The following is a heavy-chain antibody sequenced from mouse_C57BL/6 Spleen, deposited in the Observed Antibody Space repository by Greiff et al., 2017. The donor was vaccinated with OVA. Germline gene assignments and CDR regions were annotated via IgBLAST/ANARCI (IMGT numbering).Heavy chain of an antibody. V-gene: IGHV14-4*01. CDR1: GFNIKDDY. J-gene: IGHJ2*01. D-gene: IGHD2-3*01. CDR3: TTDDGYLDY. Sequence: EVQLQQSGAELVRPGASVKLSCTASGFNIKDDYMHWVKQRPEQGLEWIGWIDPENGDTEYASKFQGKATITADTSSNTAYLQLSSLTSEDTAVYYCTTDDGYLDYWGQGTTLTVSS. CDR2: IDPENGDT.